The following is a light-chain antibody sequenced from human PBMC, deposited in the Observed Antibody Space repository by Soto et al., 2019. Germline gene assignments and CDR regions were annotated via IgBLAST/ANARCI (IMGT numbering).Light chain of an antibody. CDR1: SSNIGNNF. CDR2: DND. CDR3: GTWDNSLSAGL. J-gene: IGLJ2*01. Sequence: QSVLTQPPSVSAAPGQKVTSSCSGSSSNIGNNFVSWYQQLPGTAPKLLIYDNDKRPSGIPDRFSGSKSGTSATLGITGLQTGDEADYYCGTWDNSLSAGLFGGGTKLTVL. V-gene: IGLV1-51*01.